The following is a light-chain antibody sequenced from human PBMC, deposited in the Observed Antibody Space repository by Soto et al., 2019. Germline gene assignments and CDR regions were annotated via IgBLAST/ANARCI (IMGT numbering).Light chain of an antibody. CDR3: SSCPGQNTLL. Sequence: QSALAQPASLSGSPRQSITISCTGTHRDIGVSKYVSWYQQHPGKAPKLIIFEVSDRPSGVSNRFPGSKSGNTASLTNSGLPADDEADYYSSSCPGQNTLLFGGGTKVTVL. CDR2: EVS. V-gene: IGLV2-14*01. J-gene: IGLJ2*01. CDR1: HRDIGVSKY.